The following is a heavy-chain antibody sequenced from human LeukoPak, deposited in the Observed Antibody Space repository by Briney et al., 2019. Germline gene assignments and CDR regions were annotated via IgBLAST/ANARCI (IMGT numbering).Heavy chain of an antibody. V-gene: IGHV3-21*01. J-gene: IGHJ4*02. CDR1: GFTFSSYS. Sequence: GGSLRLSCAASGFTFSSYSMNWVRQAPGKGLEWVSSISSSSSYIYYADSVKGRFTISRDNSKNTLYLQMNSLRAEDTAVYYCAKLGSGEPFDYWGQGTLVTVSS. CDR2: ISSSSSYI. D-gene: IGHD3-10*01. CDR3: AKLGSGEPFDY.